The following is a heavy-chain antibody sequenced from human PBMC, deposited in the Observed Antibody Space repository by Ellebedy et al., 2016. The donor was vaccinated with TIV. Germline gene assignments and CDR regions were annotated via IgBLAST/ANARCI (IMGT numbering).Heavy chain of an antibody. Sequence: AASVKVSCKASGYTFSSYYMHWVRQAPGQGLEWMGVINPSGGSTSYAQKLQGRVTMTRDTSTSTVYMELRSLRSDDTAVYYCARGSSGWMAIDYWGQGTLVTVSS. D-gene: IGHD6-19*01. V-gene: IGHV1-46*01. CDR1: GYTFSSYY. CDR3: ARGSSGWMAIDY. J-gene: IGHJ4*02. CDR2: INPSGGST.